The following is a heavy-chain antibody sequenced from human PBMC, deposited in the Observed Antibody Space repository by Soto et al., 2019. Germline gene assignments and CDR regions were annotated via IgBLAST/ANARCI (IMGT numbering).Heavy chain of an antibody. CDR2: ISSINGGST. CDR1: GLTFSSFA. CDR3: VKSLSARYNSDKAFYI. Sequence: PGGSLRLSCSASGLTFSSFAMHWVRQAPGKGLEYLSAISSINGGSTYYADSVNGRFTISRDNSKNTLYLQMSSLRAEDTAVYYCVKSLSARYNSDKAFYIWGQGTMVPVSS. J-gene: IGHJ3*02. V-gene: IGHV3-64D*06. D-gene: IGHD1-20*01.